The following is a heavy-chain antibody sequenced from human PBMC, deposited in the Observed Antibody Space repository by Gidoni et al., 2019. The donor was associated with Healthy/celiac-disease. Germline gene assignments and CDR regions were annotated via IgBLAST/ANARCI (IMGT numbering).Heavy chain of an antibody. J-gene: IGHJ4*02. D-gene: IGHD3-22*01. CDR1: GFTFSNYA. Sequence: EVQLLESGGGLIQPGGSLRLSCAASGFTFSNYAMSWVRQAPGKGLEWVSAISGSGGNTYYADSVKGRFTISRDNSKNTLYLQMNSLRAEDTAVYYCAKVGIAQHYYDRSGPPPFYFDYWGQGTLAPVSS. V-gene: IGHV3-23*01. CDR2: ISGSGGNT. CDR3: AKVGIAQHYYDRSGPPPFYFDY.